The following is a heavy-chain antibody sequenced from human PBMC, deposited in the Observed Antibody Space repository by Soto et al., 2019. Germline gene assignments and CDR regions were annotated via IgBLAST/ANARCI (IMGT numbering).Heavy chain of an antibody. D-gene: IGHD3-10*01. CDR3: ARVWGGAFDI. V-gene: IGHV4-31*03. J-gene: IGHJ3*02. CDR2: IYNSGST. Sequence: SETLSLTCTVPGGSISSGDYYLSWIRQHPGKGLEWIGHIYNSGSTYYNPSLKSRVTISVDTSKNQFSLKLSSVTAADTAVYYCARVWGGAFDIWGQGTMVTVSS. CDR1: GGSISSGDYY.